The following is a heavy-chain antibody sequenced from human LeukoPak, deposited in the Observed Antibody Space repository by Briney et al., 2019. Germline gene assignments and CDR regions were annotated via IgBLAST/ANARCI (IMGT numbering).Heavy chain of an antibody. CDR1: GFTFSSYS. CDR2: ISSSSSYI. D-gene: IGHD6-13*01. Sequence: GGSLRLSCAASGFTFSSYSMNWVRQAPGKGLEWVSSISSSSSYIYYADSVKGRFTISRDNAKNSLYLQMNSLRAEDTAVYYCAREKAAAGPNNWFDPWGQGTLVTVSS. V-gene: IGHV3-21*04. CDR3: AREKAAAGPNNWFDP. J-gene: IGHJ5*02.